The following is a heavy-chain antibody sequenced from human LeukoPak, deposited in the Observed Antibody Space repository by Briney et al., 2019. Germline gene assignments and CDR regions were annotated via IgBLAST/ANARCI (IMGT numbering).Heavy chain of an antibody. V-gene: IGHV3-33*01. CDR3: ARTSGSYFWQIDY. CDR1: GFTFSSYG. CDR2: IWYDGSNK. Sequence: GGSLRLSCAASGFTFSSYGMHWVRQAPGKGLEWVAVIWYDGSNKYYADSVKGRFTISRDNSKNTLYLQMNSLRAEDTAVYYCARTSGSYFWQIDYWGQGTLVTVST. D-gene: IGHD3-10*01. J-gene: IGHJ4*02.